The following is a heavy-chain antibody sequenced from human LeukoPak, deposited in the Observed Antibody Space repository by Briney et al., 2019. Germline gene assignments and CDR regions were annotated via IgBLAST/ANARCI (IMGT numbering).Heavy chain of an antibody. CDR1: GYAFTSYY. V-gene: IGHV1-46*01. D-gene: IGHD3-22*01. Sequence: ASVKVSCKASGYAFTSYYMHWVRQAPGQGLEWMGIINPSGGSTSYAQKFQGRVTMTRDTSTSTVYMELSSLRSEDTAVYYCARDLSSFGNYYDSSGPLGYWGQGTLVTVSS. CDR2: INPSGGST. CDR3: ARDLSSFGNYYDSSGPLGY. J-gene: IGHJ4*02.